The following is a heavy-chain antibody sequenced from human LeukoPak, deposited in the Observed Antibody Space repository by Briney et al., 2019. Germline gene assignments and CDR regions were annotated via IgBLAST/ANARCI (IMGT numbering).Heavy chain of an antibody. CDR3: AKGAGSYYGIPTN. J-gene: IGHJ4*02. D-gene: IGHD1-26*01. V-gene: IGHV3-48*01. CDR1: GFTFSSYS. CDR2: ISSSSSTI. Sequence: TGGSLRLSCAASGFTFSSYSMNWVRQAPGKGLEWVSYISSSSSTIYYADSVKGRFTISRDNPKNTLYLQMNSLRAEDTAVYYCAKGAGSYYGIPTNWGQGTLVTVSS.